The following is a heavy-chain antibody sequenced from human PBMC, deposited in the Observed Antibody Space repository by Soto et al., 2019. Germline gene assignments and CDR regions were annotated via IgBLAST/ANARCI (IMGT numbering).Heavy chain of an antibody. CDR1: GYTFTSYG. J-gene: IGHJ4*02. V-gene: IGHV1-18*04. D-gene: IGHD3-16*02. Sequence: QVQLVQSGAEVKKPGASVKVSCKASGYTFTSYGISWVRQAPGQGLEWMGWISAYNGNTNYAQKLQGRVTMTTDTSTSTAYRELRSLRADDTAVYYCARGGGYDYVWGSYRYGSFDYWGQGTLVTVSS. CDR3: ARGGGYDYVWGSYRYGSFDY. CDR2: ISAYNGNT.